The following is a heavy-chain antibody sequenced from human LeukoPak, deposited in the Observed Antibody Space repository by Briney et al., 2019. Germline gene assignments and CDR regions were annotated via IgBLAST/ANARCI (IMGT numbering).Heavy chain of an antibody. CDR1: GDSVSSSSSA. D-gene: IGHD6-19*01. V-gene: IGHV6-1*01. J-gene: IGHJ6*02. CDR3: ARDWGYNSGGWQLKYYYGMDV. Sequence: SQTLSLTCAISGDSVSSSSSAWSWIRQSPSRGLEWLGRTYYRSKWYTTYAESVKGRLSINVDTSKNQFSLQLNSVTPEDTAVYYCARDWGYNSGGWQLKYYYGMDVWGQGTTVTVSS. CDR2: TYYRSKWYT.